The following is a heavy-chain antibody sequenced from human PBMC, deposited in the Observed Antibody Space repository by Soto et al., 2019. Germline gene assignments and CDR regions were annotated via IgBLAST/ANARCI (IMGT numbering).Heavy chain of an antibody. J-gene: IGHJ4*02. D-gene: IGHD4-4*01. V-gene: IGHV2-5*01. CDR2: IYWNDEE. CDR3: AHRTTVTSGIN. CDR1: GFSLTTDGVG. Sequence: QITLKESGPTLVKPTQTLTLTCTFSGFSLTTDGVGVDWIRQPPGKALEWLGLIYWNDEERYRPSLQSRLTITKDTSRNQVVLTMTNMDPVDTAIYYCAHRTTVTSGINWGQGTLVTVSS.